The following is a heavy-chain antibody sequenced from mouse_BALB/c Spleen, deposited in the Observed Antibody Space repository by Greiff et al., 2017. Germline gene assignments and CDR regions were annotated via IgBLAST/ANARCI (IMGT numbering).Heavy chain of an antibody. V-gene: IGHV2-9*02. CDR3: ARATFYAMDY. Sequence: VKLEESGPGLVAPSQSLSITCTVSGFSFTSYGVHWVRQPPGKGLEWLGVIWAGGSTNYNSALMSRLSISKDNSKSQVFLNMNSLQTDDTAMYYCARATFYAMDYWGQGTSVTVSS. CDR2: IWAGGST. CDR1: GFSFTSYG. J-gene: IGHJ4*01. D-gene: IGHD1-1*01.